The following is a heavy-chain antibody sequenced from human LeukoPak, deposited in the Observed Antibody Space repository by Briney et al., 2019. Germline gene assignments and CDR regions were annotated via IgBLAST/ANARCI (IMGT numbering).Heavy chain of an antibody. J-gene: IGHJ5*02. CDR3: ANRISGSSS. CDR2: ISSGGGNT. Sequence: GGSLRLSCAASGFTFSNYAMSWIRKAPGKGLEWVSAISSGGGNTDYADSVKGRFTISRDNSRRMVFLQMNSLRGEDTGVYYCANRISGSSSWGQGTLVTVSS. D-gene: IGHD1-26*01. CDR1: GFTFSNYA. V-gene: IGHV3-23*01.